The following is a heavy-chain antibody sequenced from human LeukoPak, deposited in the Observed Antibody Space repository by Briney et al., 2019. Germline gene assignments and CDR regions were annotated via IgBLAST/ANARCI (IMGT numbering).Heavy chain of an antibody. J-gene: IGHJ4*02. D-gene: IGHD5-24*01. Sequence: GGSLRLSCAASGFFLRNHWMSWVRQAPGKGLEWVAIIKEDGSEKYYVDSVKGRFTISRDNAKNSLYLQMNSLRAEDTAVYYCARVGEMAGFDYWGQGTLVTVSS. CDR1: GFFLRNHW. V-gene: IGHV3-7*05. CDR3: ARVGEMAGFDY. CDR2: IKEDGSEK.